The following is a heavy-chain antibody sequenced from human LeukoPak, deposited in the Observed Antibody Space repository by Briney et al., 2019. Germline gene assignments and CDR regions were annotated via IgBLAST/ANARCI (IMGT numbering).Heavy chain of an antibody. CDR1: GLTFSGSA. V-gene: IGHV3-23*01. D-gene: IGHD1-26*01. CDR2: ISGSGGGT. CDR3: AKSNRVVGATLDFDY. J-gene: IGHJ4*02. Sequence: PGGSLRLSCVASGLTFSGSAMHWVRQASGKGLEWVSLISGSGGGTYFADSVKGRFTISRDNSKNTLYLQMDGLRAEDTAIYYCAKSNRVVGATLDFDYWGQGTLVTVSS.